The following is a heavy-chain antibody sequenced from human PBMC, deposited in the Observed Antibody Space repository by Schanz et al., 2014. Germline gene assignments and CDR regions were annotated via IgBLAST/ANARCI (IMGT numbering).Heavy chain of an antibody. CDR1: GGTFNSYT. CDR3: AGTYCSSTSCYTGYYYMDV. Sequence: QVQLVQSGPEVKKPGSSMKVSCKASGGTFNSYTINWVRQAPGQGLEWMGRIIPILGIANYAQKFQGRVTITADRSTSTAYMELTSLRSEDTAVYYCAGTYCSSTSCYTGYYYMDVWGKGTTXTVSS. J-gene: IGHJ6*03. D-gene: IGHD2-2*02. CDR2: IIPILGIA. V-gene: IGHV1-69*02.